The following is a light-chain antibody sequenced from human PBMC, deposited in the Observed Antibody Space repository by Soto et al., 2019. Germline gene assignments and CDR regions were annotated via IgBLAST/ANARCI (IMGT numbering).Light chain of an antibody. CDR3: QQYVTSLT. CDR2: GAS. CDR1: QYVSVRF. V-gene: IGKV3-20*01. Sequence: EIVLTQSPGTLSLSPGESATLSCRASQYVSVRFLAWYQQKPGQAPRLLIYGASSRATGIPDRFSGSGSGTDFTLTISRLEPEDFAVYYCQQYVTSLTFGGGTKVDIK. J-gene: IGKJ4*01.